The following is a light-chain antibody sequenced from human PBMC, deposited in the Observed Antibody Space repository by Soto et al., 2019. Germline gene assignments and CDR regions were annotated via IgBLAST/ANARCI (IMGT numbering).Light chain of an antibody. Sequence: DIVLTQSPGTLSLSPGARATLSCRASQSVSSSYLGWYQQRPGQAPRPPIHGTSSRATGIPDRFSGRGSGTDFIPTISILESEDFAVYYRQQYSNSPTFGQGTKVDIK. V-gene: IGKV3-20*01. CDR2: GTS. CDR1: QSVSSSY. J-gene: IGKJ1*01. CDR3: QQYSNSPT.